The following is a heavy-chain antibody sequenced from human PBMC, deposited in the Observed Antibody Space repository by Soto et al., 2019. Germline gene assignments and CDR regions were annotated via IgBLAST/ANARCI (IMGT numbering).Heavy chain of an antibody. Sequence: GGSLRLSCAASGFNFRDYWMTWVRQAPGKGLEWVANIKQDGSVKYYVDSVKGRFTISRDNAKNSVYLQMNSLRVEDSAVYYCARIGYSSSSNDYWGQGTLVTVSS. CDR3: ARIGYSSSSNDY. CDR2: IKQDGSVK. CDR1: GFNFRDYW. J-gene: IGHJ4*02. V-gene: IGHV3-7*01. D-gene: IGHD2-2*03.